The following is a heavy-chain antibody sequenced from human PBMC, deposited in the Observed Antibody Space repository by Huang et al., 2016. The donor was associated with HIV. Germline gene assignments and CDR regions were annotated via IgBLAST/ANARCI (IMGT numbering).Heavy chain of an antibody. Sequence: QLQLQESGSGLVQPSQTLSLTCAVSGGSISSGDYSWSWIRQPPGKGLEWIGYIYHSGSTYYNPSLKSRVTISVDRSKNQFSLKLSSVTAADTAVYYCARDLGSPVAFDIWGQGTMVTVSS. CDR1: GGSISSGDYS. CDR3: ARDLGSPVAFDI. J-gene: IGHJ3*02. V-gene: IGHV4-30-2*01. CDR2: IYHSGST. D-gene: IGHD3-16*01.